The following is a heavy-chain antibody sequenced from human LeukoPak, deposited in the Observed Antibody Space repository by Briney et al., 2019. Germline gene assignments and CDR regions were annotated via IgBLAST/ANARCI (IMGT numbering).Heavy chain of an antibody. CDR1: GFTFSSYG. J-gene: IGHJ6*03. CDR2: ISYDGSNK. CDR3: AKDLSPARGSYYYYYYYMGV. D-gene: IGHD3-10*01. Sequence: PGGSLRLSCAASGFTFSSYGMHWVRQAPGKGLEWVAVISYDGSNKYYADSVKGRFTISRDNSKNTLYLQMNSLRAEDTAVYYCAKDLSPARGSYYYYYYYMGVWGKGTTVTVSS. V-gene: IGHV3-30*18.